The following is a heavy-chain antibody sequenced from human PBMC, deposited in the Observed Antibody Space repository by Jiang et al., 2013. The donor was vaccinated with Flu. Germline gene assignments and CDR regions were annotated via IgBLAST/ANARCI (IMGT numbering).Heavy chain of an antibody. J-gene: IGHJ5*02. CDR2: IVVGSGNT. CDR1: GFTFTSSA. V-gene: IGHV1-58*02. Sequence: GAEVKKPGTSVKVSCKASGFTFTSSAMQWVRQARGQRLEWIGWIVVGSGNTNYAQKFQERVTITRDMSTSTAYMELSSLRSEDTAVYYCAASVVPAASWWFDPWGQGTLVTVSS. D-gene: IGHD2-2*01. CDR3: AASVVPAASWWFDP.